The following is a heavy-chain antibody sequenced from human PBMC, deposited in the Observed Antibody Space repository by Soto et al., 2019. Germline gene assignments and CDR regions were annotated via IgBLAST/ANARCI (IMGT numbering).Heavy chain of an antibody. CDR1: GFTFSSYW. CDR3: AGTLIAAAGTGY. CDR2: IKQDGSEK. V-gene: IGHV3-7*01. J-gene: IGHJ4*02. D-gene: IGHD6-13*01. Sequence: PGGSLRLSCVDSGFTFSSYWMSWVRQAPGKGLEWVANIKQDGSEKYYVDSVKGRFTISRDNAKNSLYLQMNSLRAEDTAVYYCAGTLIAAAGTGYWGQGTLVTVSS.